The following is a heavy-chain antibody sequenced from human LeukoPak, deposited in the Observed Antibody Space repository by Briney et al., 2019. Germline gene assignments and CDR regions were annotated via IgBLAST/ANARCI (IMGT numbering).Heavy chain of an antibody. CDR3: ARDPTSSPAYVGDSHIYYYGGGYYFDY. CDR1: GYTLSNYF. D-gene: IGHD3-22*01. V-gene: IGHV1-2*02. Sequence: GASVKVSCKASGYTLSNYFIHWVRQAPGQGLEWMGWINPNNGDTDYAQKFQSRVSMTRDTSISTAFMELSSLRSDDMAVYYCARDPTSSPAYVGDSHIYYYGGGYYFDYWGQGTLVTVSS. J-gene: IGHJ4*02. CDR2: INPNNGDT.